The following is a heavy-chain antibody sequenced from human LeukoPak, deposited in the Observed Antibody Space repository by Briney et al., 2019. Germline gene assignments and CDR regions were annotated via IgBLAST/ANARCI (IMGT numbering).Heavy chain of an antibody. CDR1: GFTFTIYN. CDR2: ISGSSSYI. V-gene: IGHV3-21*01. CDR3: ARQGTGDAFDI. J-gene: IGHJ3*02. Sequence: PGGSLRLSCAASGFTFTIYNMNWVRQAPGKGLEWVSSISGSSSYIYYADSLKGRFTISRDNAKNSLYLQMNSLGAEDTAMFYCARQGTGDAFDIWGQGTMVTVSS.